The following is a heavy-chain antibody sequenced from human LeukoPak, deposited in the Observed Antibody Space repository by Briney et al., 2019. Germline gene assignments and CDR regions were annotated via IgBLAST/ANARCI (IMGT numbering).Heavy chain of an antibody. V-gene: IGHV5-51*01. D-gene: IGHD4-11*01. CDR3: ARPGLQNDDAFDI. CDR1: GYSFTSYW. Sequence: GESLKISCKGSGYSFTSYWIGWVRQMPGKGLEWMGIIYPGDSDTRYSPSFQGQVTISADKSISTAYLQWSSLKASDTAMYYYARPGLQNDDAFDIWGQGTMVTVSS. CDR2: IYPGDSDT. J-gene: IGHJ3*02.